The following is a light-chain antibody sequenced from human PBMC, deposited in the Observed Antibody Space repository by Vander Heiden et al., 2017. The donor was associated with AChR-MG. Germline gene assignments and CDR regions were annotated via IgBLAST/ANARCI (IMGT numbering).Light chain of an antibody. CDR1: SSNIGAGYD. V-gene: IGLV1-40*01. Sequence: QPVLTQPPSVSVAPGPRVTIPSPGSSSNIGAGYDVHWYQQIPGTAPKLLIYGNSNRPSGVPDRFSGSKSGTSASLAITGLQAEDEADYYCQSYDSSLGGSNWVFGGGTKLTVL. CDR2: GNS. CDR3: QSYDSSLGGSNWV. J-gene: IGLJ3*02.